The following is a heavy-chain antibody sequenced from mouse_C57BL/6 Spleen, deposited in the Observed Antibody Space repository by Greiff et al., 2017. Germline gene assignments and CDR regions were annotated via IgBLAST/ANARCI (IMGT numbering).Heavy chain of an antibody. J-gene: IGHJ1*03. V-gene: IGHV1-81*01. CDR1: GYTFTSYG. CDR3: ARGYYSNYGYFDV. Sequence: VQLQQSGAELARPGASVKLSCKASGYTFTSYGISWVKQRTGQGLEWIGEIYPRSGNTYYNEKFKGKATLTADKSYSTAYMELRSLTSEDSAVYFCARGYYSNYGYFDVWGTGTTVTVAS. D-gene: IGHD2-5*01. CDR2: IYPRSGNT.